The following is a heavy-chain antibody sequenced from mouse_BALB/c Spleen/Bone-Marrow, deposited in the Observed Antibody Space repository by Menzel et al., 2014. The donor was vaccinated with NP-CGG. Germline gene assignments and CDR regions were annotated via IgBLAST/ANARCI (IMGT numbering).Heavy chain of an antibody. CDR1: GYTFTSYW. CDR2: IYPSDSYT. Sequence: QVHVKQSGAELVRPGASVKVSCKASGYTFTSYWINRVKQRPGQGLEWIGNIYPSDSYTNYNQNFKDKATLTVDKSSSTAYMQLSSPTSEDSAVYYCTRQYGNYYAMDYWGQGTSVTVSS. D-gene: IGHD2-10*02. CDR3: TRQYGNYYAMDY. V-gene: IGHV1-69*02. J-gene: IGHJ4*01.